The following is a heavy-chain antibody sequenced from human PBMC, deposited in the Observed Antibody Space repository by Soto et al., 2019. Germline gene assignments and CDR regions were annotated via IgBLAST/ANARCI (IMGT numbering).Heavy chain of an antibody. J-gene: IGHJ6*02. Sequence: QVQLQESGPGLVKPSGTLSLTCAVSGGSVNTDYWWSWVRQPPGKGLEWVAVTSYDESSTYYADSVKGRFTISRDNSKNVLYLQMNSLTTEDTAGYYCARRAEFYGWGSYSSSNYYAMDVWGQGTTVFVSS. CDR1: GGSVNTDY. CDR2: TSYDESST. D-gene: IGHD3-10*01. CDR3: ARRAEFYGWGSYSSSNYYAMDV. V-gene: IGHV3-30-3*01.